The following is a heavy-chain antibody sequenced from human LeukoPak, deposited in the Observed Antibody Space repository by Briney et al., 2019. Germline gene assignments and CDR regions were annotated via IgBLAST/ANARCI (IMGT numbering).Heavy chain of an antibody. CDR2: INSDGSTT. D-gene: IGHD4-17*01. V-gene: IGHV3-74*01. J-gene: IGHJ6*03. CDR1: GFTFSSNW. Sequence: GGSLRLSCAASGFTFSSNWMHWVRQAPGKGLVWVSHINSDGSTTNYADSVKGRITISRDNAKNSLYLQMNSLRAEDTAVYYCARDTTTAGYYYYMDVWGKGTTVTVSS. CDR3: ARDTTTAGYYYYMDV.